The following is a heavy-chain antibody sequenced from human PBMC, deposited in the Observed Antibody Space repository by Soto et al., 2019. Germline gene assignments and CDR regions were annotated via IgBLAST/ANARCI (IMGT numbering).Heavy chain of an antibody. J-gene: IGHJ3*02. CDR3: ARESPMVNDAFDI. Sequence: PGGSLRLSCAASGFTFSSYAMHWVRQAPGKGLEWVAVISYDGSNKYYADSVKGRFTISRDNSKNTLYLQMNSLRAEDTAVYYCARESPMVNDAFDIWGQGTMVTVSS. CDR1: GFTFSSYA. V-gene: IGHV3-30-3*01. D-gene: IGHD2-21*01. CDR2: ISYDGSNK.